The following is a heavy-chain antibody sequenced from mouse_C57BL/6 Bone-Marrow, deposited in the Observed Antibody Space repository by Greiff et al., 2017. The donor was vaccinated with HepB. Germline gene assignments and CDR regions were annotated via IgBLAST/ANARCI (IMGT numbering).Heavy chain of an antibody. CDR2: INYDGSST. J-gene: IGHJ4*01. Sequence: DVQLVESEGGLVQPGSSMKLSCTASGFTFSDYYMAWVRQVPEKGLEWVANINYDGSSTYYLDSLKSRFIISRDNAKNILYLQMSSLKSEDTATYYCARVTTYYYAMDYWGQGTSVTVSS. V-gene: IGHV5-16*01. CDR3: ARVTTYYYAMDY. D-gene: IGHD1-1*01. CDR1: GFTFSDYY.